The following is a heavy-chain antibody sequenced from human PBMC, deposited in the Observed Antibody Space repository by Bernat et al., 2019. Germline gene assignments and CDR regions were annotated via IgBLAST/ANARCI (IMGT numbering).Heavy chain of an antibody. Sequence: QVQLVQSGAEVKKPGASLKVSCKASGYSFTTYGITWVRQAPGQGLEWMGWISVYNGNTKYAQKLQGRVTMTTDTSTSTAYLELRSLSSDDTAVYYCAKALVNQSSGWYKADFYYYSGMDFWGQGTTVTVSS. CDR3: AKALVNQSSGWYKADFYYYSGMDF. D-gene: IGHD6-19*01. CDR1: GYSFTTYG. V-gene: IGHV1-18*01. J-gene: IGHJ6*02. CDR2: ISVYNGNT.